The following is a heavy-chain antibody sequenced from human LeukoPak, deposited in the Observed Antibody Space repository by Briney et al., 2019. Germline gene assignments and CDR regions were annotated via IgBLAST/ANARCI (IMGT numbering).Heavy chain of an antibody. D-gene: IGHD3-3*01. Sequence: GSLSLACAASGFSFSTYTMNWVRQAPGKGLEWVASISSSSTYINYAGSPKGRFTISRDNAKNSLCLQMNSLRAEDTAVYYCASQIFGVAHVYWGQGTLVTVSS. CDR3: ASQIFGVAHVY. J-gene: IGHJ4*02. CDR1: GFSFSTYT. CDR2: ISSSSTYI. V-gene: IGHV3-21*01.